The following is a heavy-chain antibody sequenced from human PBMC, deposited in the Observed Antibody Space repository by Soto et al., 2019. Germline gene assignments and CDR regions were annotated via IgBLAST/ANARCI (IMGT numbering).Heavy chain of an antibody. CDR1: GFTFISYA. V-gene: IGHV3-23*01. J-gene: IGHJ3*02. D-gene: IGHD3-3*01. CDR2: ISSSGGST. Sequence: GGSLRLSCAASGFTFISYAMSWVRQAPGKGLEWVSAISSSGGSTYYADSVKSRFTISRDNSKNTLYLQMNSLRAEDTAVYYCAKDPRYDFWSGYKIWGQGTMVTVSS. CDR3: AKDPRYDFWSGYKI.